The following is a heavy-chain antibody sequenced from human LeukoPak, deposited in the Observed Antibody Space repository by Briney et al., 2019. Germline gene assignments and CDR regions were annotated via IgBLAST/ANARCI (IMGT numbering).Heavy chain of an antibody. CDR1: GYTFSSYW. CDR2: IYPGDSET. J-gene: IGHJ4*02. CDR3: ARQNDFRLDY. Sequence: GESLKISCNGSGYTFSSYWIGWVRQMPGKGLEWMGIIYPGDSETRYSPSLQGQVTISVDTSIGTAYLQWSSLKASDTDIYYCARQNDFRLDYWGRGTLVTVSS. D-gene: IGHD3-3*01. V-gene: IGHV5-51*01.